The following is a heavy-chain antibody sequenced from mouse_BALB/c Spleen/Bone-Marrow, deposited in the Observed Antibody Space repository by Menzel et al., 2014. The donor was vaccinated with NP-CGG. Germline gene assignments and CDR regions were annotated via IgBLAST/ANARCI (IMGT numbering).Heavy chain of an antibody. Sequence: QVQLQQSGAELVKPGASVKLSCKASGYTFTSYWMHWVKQRPGQGLEWIGEINPSNGRTNYNEKFKSKATLTVDKSSSTAYKQPSRPTTEGSAVYYCAKDRDQAFFFDHRGQ. J-gene: IGHJ2*01. CDR2: INPSNGRT. CDR1: GYTFTSYW. D-gene: IGHD3-2*02. CDR3: AKDRDQAFFFDH. V-gene: IGHV1S81*02.